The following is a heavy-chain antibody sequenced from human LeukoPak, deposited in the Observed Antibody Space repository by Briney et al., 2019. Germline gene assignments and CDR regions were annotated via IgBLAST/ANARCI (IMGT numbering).Heavy chain of an antibody. J-gene: IGHJ5*02. CDR2: IYYSGST. V-gene: IGHV4-59*01. D-gene: IGHD6-19*01. Sequence: SETLSLTCTVSGGSISSYYWSWIRQPPGKGLEWIGYIYYSGSTNYNPSLKSRVTISVDTSKNQSSLKLSSVTAADTAVYYCARGLAVAGTVGVGWFDPWGQGTLVTVSS. CDR1: GGSISSYY. CDR3: ARGLAVAGTVGVGWFDP.